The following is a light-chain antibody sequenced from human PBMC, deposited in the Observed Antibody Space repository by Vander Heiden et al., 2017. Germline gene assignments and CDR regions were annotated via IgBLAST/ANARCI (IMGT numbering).Light chain of an antibody. J-gene: IGLJ2*01. CDR2: DDS. CDR1: NIGSKS. V-gene: IGLV3-21*02. Sequence: SYVLTQPPSVAVAPGQTGRITCGGNNIGSKSVHWYQQKPGQAPVLVVYDDSDRPSGIPERCSGSNSGNTATLTISRVEAGDEADYYCQVWDRSSDHVVFGGGTKLTVI. CDR3: QVWDRSSDHVV.